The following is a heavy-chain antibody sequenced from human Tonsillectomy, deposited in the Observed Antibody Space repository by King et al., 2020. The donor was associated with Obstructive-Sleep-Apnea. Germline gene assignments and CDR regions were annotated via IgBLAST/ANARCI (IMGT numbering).Heavy chain of an antibody. CDR2: INHSGST. Sequence: VQLQQWGAGLLKPSETLSLNCAVYGGSFSDYYWNWIRQPPGKGLEWIGEINHSGSTDSNPSLKRRVTMSVDMSKNQFSLKLGYVTAADTAVYYCARRERESTPNYWGQGTLVTVSS. V-gene: IGHV4-34*01. CDR1: GGSFSDYY. J-gene: IGHJ4*02. CDR3: ARRERESTPNY. D-gene: IGHD1-1*01.